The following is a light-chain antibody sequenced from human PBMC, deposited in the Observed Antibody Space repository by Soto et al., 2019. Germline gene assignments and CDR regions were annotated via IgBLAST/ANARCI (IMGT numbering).Light chain of an antibody. V-gene: IGLV2-8*01. Sequence: HSVLAQPPSASGSPGQSVTISCTGTSSDVGGYNYVSWYQQHPGKAPKLMIYEVSKRPSGVPDRFSGSKSGNTASLTVSGLQAEDEANYYCSSYAGGNNSYVFGTGTKVTVL. CDR1: SSDVGGYNY. CDR2: EVS. CDR3: SSYAGGNNSYV. J-gene: IGLJ1*01.